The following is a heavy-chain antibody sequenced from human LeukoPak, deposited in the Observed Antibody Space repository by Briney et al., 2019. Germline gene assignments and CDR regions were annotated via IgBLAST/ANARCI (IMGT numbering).Heavy chain of an antibody. J-gene: IGHJ4*02. V-gene: IGHV3-23*01. CDR2: ISGSGGST. CDR3: AKDGSDYDSSGYYLVSPVADY. D-gene: IGHD3-22*01. Sequence: GGSLRLSCAASGFTFSSYAMSWVRQAPGKGLEWVSAISGSGGSTYYADSVKGRFTISRDNSKNTLYLQMNSLRAEDTAVYYCAKDGSDYDSSGYYLVSPVADYWGQGTLVTVSS. CDR1: GFTFSSYA.